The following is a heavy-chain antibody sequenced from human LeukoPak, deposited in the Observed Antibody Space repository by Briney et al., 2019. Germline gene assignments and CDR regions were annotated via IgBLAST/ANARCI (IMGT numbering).Heavy chain of an antibody. CDR3: ARDRAVAGISYYYGMDV. Sequence: SETLSLTCTVSGGSISSYYWSWIRQPPGKGLEWIGYIYYSGSTNYNPSLKSRVTISVDTSKNQFSLKLSSVTAADTAVYYCARDRAVAGISYYYGMDVWGQGTTVTVS. J-gene: IGHJ6*02. CDR2: IYYSGST. V-gene: IGHV4-59*01. CDR1: GGSISSYY. D-gene: IGHD6-19*01.